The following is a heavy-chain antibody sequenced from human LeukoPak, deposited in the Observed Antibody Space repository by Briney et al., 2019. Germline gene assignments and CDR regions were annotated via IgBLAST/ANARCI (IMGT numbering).Heavy chain of an antibody. CDR2: IYYSGST. V-gene: IGHV4-39*01. CDR3: ARLVSHYDSGIYYFDY. Sequence: SETLSLTCTVSGGSISSSSYYWGWIRQPPGKGLEWIVSIYYSGSTYYNPSLESRVNISVDTSKNQFSLKLSSVTAADTAVYYCARLVSHYDSGIYYFDYWGQGTLVTVSS. D-gene: IGHD3-22*01. J-gene: IGHJ4*02. CDR1: GGSISSSSYY.